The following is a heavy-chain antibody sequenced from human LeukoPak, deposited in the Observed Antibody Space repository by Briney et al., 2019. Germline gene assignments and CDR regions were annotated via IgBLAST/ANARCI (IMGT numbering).Heavy chain of an antibody. Sequence: ASVKVPCKASGYTFTSYGISWVRQAPGQGLEWMGWISAYNGNTNYAQKLQGRVTMTTDTSTSTAYMELRSLRSDDTAVYYCARDYPFNYYYGSGSYYSNWFDPWGQGTLVTVSS. D-gene: IGHD3-10*01. CDR2: ISAYNGNT. CDR1: GYTFTSYG. CDR3: ARDYPFNYYYGSGSYYSNWFDP. J-gene: IGHJ5*02. V-gene: IGHV1-18*04.